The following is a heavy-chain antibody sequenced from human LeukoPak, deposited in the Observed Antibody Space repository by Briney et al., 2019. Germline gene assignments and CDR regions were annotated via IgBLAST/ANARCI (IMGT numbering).Heavy chain of an antibody. Sequence: ASVKVSCKASGYTFTGYYMHWVRQAPGQGLEWMGWINPNSGDTNYAQKFQGRVTMTRDTSISTAYMELSRLRSDDTAVYYCARELDYYDSSGYPDYWGQGTLVTVSS. CDR2: INPNSGDT. CDR1: GYTFTGYY. V-gene: IGHV1-2*02. D-gene: IGHD3-22*01. CDR3: ARELDYYDSSGYPDY. J-gene: IGHJ4*02.